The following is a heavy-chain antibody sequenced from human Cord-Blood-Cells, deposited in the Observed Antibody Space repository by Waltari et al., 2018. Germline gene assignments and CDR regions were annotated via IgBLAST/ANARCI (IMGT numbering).Heavy chain of an antibody. Sequence: QLQLQESGPGLVQRSETLSLTCTVSGGSISSRSYYWGCIRQPPGKGLEWIGSIYYSGSTYYNPSLKSRVTISVDTSKNQFSLKLSSVTAADTAVYYCARAYSSSYYFDYWGQGTLVTVSS. CDR1: GGSISSRSYY. D-gene: IGHD6-6*01. J-gene: IGHJ4*02. V-gene: IGHV4-39*01. CDR3: ARAYSSSYYFDY. CDR2: IYYSGST.